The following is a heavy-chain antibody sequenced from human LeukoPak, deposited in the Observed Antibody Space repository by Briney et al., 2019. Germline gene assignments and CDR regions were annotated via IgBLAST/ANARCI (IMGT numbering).Heavy chain of an antibody. D-gene: IGHD3-10*01. CDR3: ARLGAYYYGSGSVDY. J-gene: IGHJ4*02. CDR2: IDPSDSYT. V-gene: IGHV5-10-1*01. Sequence: GESLRISCKGSGYSFTSYWISWVRQMPGKGLEWMGRIDPSDSYTNYSPSFQGHVTISADKSISAAYLQWSSLKASDTAVYYCARLGAYYYGSGSVDYWGQGTLVTVSS. CDR1: GYSFTSYW.